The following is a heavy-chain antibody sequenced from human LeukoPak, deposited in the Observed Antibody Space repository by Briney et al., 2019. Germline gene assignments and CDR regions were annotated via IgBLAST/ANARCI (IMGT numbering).Heavy chain of an antibody. CDR1: GFTFSSYW. CDR3: ARERLRPPSYYYYGTDG. Sequence: PGGSLRLSCAASGFTFSSYWMHWVRQAPGKGLVWVSRINSDGSSTSYADSVKGRFTISRDNAKNTLYLQMNSLRAEDTAVYYCARERLRPPSYYYYGTDGGSQPTTATAS. CDR2: INSDGSST. J-gene: IGHJ6*02. D-gene: IGHD5-12*01. V-gene: IGHV3-74*01.